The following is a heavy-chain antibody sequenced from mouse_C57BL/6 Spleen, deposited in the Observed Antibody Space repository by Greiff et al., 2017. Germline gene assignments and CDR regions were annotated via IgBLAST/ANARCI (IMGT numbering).Heavy chain of an antibody. Sequence: VKLQESGAELVRPGASVTLSCKASGYTFTDYEMHWVKQTPVHGLEWIGAIDPENGGTAYNQKFKGKAILPADNSSSTAYMEHRSLTSEGSADYYCPLGHCFAYWGQGTLVTVSA. V-gene: IGHV1-15*01. D-gene: IGHD4-1*01. J-gene: IGHJ3*01. CDR3: PLGHCFAY. CDR1: GYTFTDYE. CDR2: IDPENGGT.